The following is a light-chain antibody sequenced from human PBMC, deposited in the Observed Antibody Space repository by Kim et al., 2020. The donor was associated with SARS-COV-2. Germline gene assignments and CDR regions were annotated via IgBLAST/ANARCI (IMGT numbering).Light chain of an antibody. Sequence: GQSITIAGTGSSSDVGSFNLVSGYQHHPGKAPKLMIYEGSKRPSGVSNRFSGSNSANTASLTISGLQAEDEADYYCCSYVVRNAWVFGGGTKVTVL. J-gene: IGLJ3*02. CDR1: SSDVGSFNL. CDR3: CSYVVRNAWV. CDR2: EGS. V-gene: IGLV2-23*01.